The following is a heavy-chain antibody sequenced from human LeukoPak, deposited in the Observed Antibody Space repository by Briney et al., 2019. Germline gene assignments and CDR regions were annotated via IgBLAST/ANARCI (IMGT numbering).Heavy chain of an antibody. CDR2: IYPGDSDT. CDR1: GYSFTSYW. Sequence: GESLKISCKGSGYSFTSYWIGWVRQMPGKGLEWMGIIYPGDSDTRYSPSFQGQVTISVDKSISTAYLQWSSLEASDTAMYYYARPHMVRGVINWFDPWGQGTLVTVSS. V-gene: IGHV5-51*01. CDR3: ARPHMVRGVINWFDP. D-gene: IGHD3-10*01. J-gene: IGHJ5*02.